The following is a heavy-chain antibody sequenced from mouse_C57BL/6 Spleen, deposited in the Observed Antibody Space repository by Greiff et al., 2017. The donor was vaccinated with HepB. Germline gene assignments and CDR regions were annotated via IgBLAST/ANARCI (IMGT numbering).Heavy chain of an antibody. V-gene: IGHV1-59*01. CDR3: AREVYGNYSYAMDY. D-gene: IGHD2-1*01. CDR2: IDPSDSYT. J-gene: IGHJ4*01. Sequence: VQLQQPGAELVRPGTSVKLSCKASGYTFTSYWMHWVKQRPGQGLEWIGVIDPSDSYTNYNQKFKGKATLTVDTSSSTAYMQLSSLTSEDSAVYYCAREVYGNYSYAMDYWGQGTSVTVSS. CDR1: GYTFTSYW.